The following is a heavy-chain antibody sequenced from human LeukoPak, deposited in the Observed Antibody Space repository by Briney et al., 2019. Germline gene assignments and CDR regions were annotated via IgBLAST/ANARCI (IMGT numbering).Heavy chain of an antibody. CDR2: INLSGST. V-gene: IGHV4-34*01. Sequence: SETLSLTCAVYGGSFSGYYWSWIRQPPGKGLEWIGEINLSGSTNYNPSLKSRVTISVDTSKNQFSLKLSSVTAADTAVYYCARLVIRSSWNNWFDPWGQGTLVTVSS. D-gene: IGHD6-13*01. CDR1: GGSFSGYY. CDR3: ARLVIRSSWNNWFDP. J-gene: IGHJ5*02.